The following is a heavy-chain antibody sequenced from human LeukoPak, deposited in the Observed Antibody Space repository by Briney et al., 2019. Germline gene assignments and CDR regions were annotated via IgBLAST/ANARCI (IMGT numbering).Heavy chain of an antibody. CDR3: ARGIFNSGFFPFDY. J-gene: IGHJ4*02. V-gene: IGHV1-2*02. CDR2: INPNSGGT. D-gene: IGHD6-19*01. CDR1: GYTFTGYY. Sequence: ASVKVSCKASGYTFTGYYMHWVRQAPGQGLEWMGWINPNSGGTNYAQKFQGRVTMTRDTSIGTAYMELSSLRSDDTAVYYCARGIFNSGFFPFDYWGQGTLVTVSS.